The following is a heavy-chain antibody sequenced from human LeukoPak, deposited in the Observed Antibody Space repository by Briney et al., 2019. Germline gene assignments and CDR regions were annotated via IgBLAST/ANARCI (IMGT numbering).Heavy chain of an antibody. Sequence: PSETLSLTCAVYGGSFSGYYWSWIRQPPGKGLEWIGEINHSGSTYYNPSLKSRVTISVDTSKNQFSLKLSSVTAADTAVYYCARHMSYGSGSYYKGSVYYFDYWGQGTLVTVSS. D-gene: IGHD3-10*01. V-gene: IGHV4-34*01. CDR2: INHSGST. CDR3: ARHMSYGSGSYYKGSVYYFDY. CDR1: GGSFSGYY. J-gene: IGHJ4*02.